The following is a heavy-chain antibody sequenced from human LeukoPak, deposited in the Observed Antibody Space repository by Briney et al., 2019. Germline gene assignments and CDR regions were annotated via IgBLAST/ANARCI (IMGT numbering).Heavy chain of an antibody. CDR1: GVSISSGGYY. Sequence: PSQTLSLTCTVSGVSISSGGYYWSWIRQHPGKGLEWIGYIYYSGSTYYNPSLKSRVTISVDTSKNQFSLKLSSVTAADTAVYYCARVDSSGYDTIDYWGQGTLVTVSS. J-gene: IGHJ4*02. CDR2: IYYSGST. V-gene: IGHV4-31*03. D-gene: IGHD3-22*01. CDR3: ARVDSSGYDTIDY.